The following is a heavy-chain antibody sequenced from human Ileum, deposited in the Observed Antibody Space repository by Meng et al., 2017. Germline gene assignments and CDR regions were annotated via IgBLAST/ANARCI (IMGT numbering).Heavy chain of an antibody. V-gene: IGHV5-51*01. D-gene: IGHD1-26*01. Sequence: KVSCKGSGYTFTNFWIGWVRQLPGRGLEWMGIIFPGGSDIRYSPSFQGQVTLSADKSISTAYLQWSGLKASDTGMYYCARVGVGATTGFDYWGQGTLVTVSS. J-gene: IGHJ4*02. CDR2: IFPGGSDI. CDR1: GYTFTNFW. CDR3: ARVGVGATTGFDY.